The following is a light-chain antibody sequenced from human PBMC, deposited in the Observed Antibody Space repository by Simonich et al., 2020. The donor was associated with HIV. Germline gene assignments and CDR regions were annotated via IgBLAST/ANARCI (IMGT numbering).Light chain of an antibody. Sequence: DIQMTQSPSSLSASVGDRVTVSCRASQSISSYLNWFQQKPGKAPKLLIYAASSLQRGVPSRVSGSASGTDFTLTISSLQPEDFATYYCQQSFSTPWTFGQGTKVDI. V-gene: IGKV1-39*01. J-gene: IGKJ1*01. CDR2: AAS. CDR3: QQSFSTPWT. CDR1: QSISSY.